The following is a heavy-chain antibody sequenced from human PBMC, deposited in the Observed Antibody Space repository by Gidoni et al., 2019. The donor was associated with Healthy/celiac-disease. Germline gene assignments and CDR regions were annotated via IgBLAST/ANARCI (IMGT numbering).Heavy chain of an antibody. Sequence: QVQLVQSGSELKKPGASVKVSCKASGYTFTSYAMNWVRQAPGQGLEWMGWINTNTGNPTYAQGFTGRFVFSLDTSVSTAYLQISSLKAEDTAVYYCARGNPSMVRGVYMTVARLIDYWGQGTLVTVSS. CDR1: GYTFTSYA. D-gene: IGHD3-10*01. J-gene: IGHJ4*02. CDR3: ARGNPSMVRGVYMTVARLIDY. V-gene: IGHV7-4-1*02. CDR2: INTNTGNP.